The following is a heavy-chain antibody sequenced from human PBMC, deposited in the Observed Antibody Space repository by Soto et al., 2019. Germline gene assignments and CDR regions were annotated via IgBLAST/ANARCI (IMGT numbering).Heavy chain of an antibody. CDR2: IYYSGST. CDR1: GGSISSYY. D-gene: IGHD3-3*01. J-gene: IGHJ5*02. CDR3: ARGYYDFWSGPLNWFDP. V-gene: IGHV4-59*01. Sequence: QVQLQESGPGLVKPSETLSLTCTVSGGSISSYYWSWIRQPPGKGLEWIGYIYYSGSTNYNPSLKSRVTISVDTSKNQFSLKLSSVTAADTAVYYCARGYYDFWSGPLNWFDPWGQGTLVTVSS.